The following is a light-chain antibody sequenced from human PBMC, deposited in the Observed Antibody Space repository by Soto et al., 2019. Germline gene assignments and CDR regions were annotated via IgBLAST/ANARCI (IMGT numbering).Light chain of an antibody. V-gene: IGKV3-11*01. Sequence: EIVLTQSPATLSLSPGERATLSCRASQSVSSYLAWYQQKPGQAPRLLIYDASNRATGIPARFSGSGSGTDFTLTISSLEPEDFAVYYCQQRSNRPPPLTCGGGTKVEIK. CDR3: QQRSNRPPPLT. CDR2: DAS. J-gene: IGKJ4*01. CDR1: QSVSSY.